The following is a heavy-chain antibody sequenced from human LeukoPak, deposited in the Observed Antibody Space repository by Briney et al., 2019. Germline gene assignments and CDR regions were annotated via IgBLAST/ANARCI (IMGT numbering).Heavy chain of an antibody. CDR2: ISSSGSTI. J-gene: IGHJ5*02. CDR3: ARVRHYGWFDP. CDR1: EFTFSSYN. D-gene: IGHD3-10*01. Sequence: GGSLRLSCAASEFTFSSYNMNWVRQAPGKGLEWVSYISSSGSTIYYADSVKGRFTISRDNAKNSLYLQMNSLRAEDTAVYYCARVRHYGWFDPWGQGTLVTVSS. V-gene: IGHV3-48*04.